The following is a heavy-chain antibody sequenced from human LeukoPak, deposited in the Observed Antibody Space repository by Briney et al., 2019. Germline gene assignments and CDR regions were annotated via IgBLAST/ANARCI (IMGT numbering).Heavy chain of an antibody. CDR2: IKQDGSEK. V-gene: IGHV3-7*01. CDR3: ARLRSYYDSSGFDC. Sequence: GGSLRLACAASGFTFKNLWMSWVRQPPGEVLEWGANIKQDGSEKSHVDSVSGRFTISRDNAKNSLYLQMNSLRAEDTAVYYCARLRSYYDSSGFDCWGQGTLVTVSS. J-gene: IGHJ4*02. CDR1: GFTFKNLW. D-gene: IGHD3-22*01.